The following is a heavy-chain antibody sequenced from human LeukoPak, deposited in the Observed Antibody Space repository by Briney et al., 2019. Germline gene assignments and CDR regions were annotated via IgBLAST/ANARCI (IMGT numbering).Heavy chain of an antibody. V-gene: IGHV1-2*02. CDR3: ARIERAYCGGDCYLGAFDI. Sequence: ASVKVSCKASGYTFTGYYMHWVRQAPGQGLEWMGWINPNSGGTNYAQKFQGRVTMTRDTSISTAYMVLSRLRSDDTAVYYCARIERAYCGGDCYLGAFDIWGQGTIVTVSS. CDR2: INPNSGGT. D-gene: IGHD2-21*02. J-gene: IGHJ3*02. CDR1: GYTFTGYY.